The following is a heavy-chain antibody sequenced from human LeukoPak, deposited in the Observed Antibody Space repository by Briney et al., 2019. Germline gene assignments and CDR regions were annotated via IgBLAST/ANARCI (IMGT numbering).Heavy chain of an antibody. CDR2: ISPDGSRT. V-gene: IGHV3-74*01. CDR1: GFTFSRYW. CDR3: ARDRKLSFDY. Sequence: GGSLRLSCAASGFTFSRYWMHWVRQAPGKVLVWVSRISPDGSRTTYADSVKGRFTISRDNAKNSLYLQMNSLRAEDTAVYYCARDRKLSFDYWGQGTLVTVSS. J-gene: IGHJ4*02.